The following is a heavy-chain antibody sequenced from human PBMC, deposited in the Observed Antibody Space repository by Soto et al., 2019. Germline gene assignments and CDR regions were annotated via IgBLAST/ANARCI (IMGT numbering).Heavy chain of an antibody. V-gene: IGHV3-53*04. J-gene: IGHJ4*02. Sequence: EVQLVESGGGLVQPGGSLRLSCAASGFTVSSNYMSWVRQAPGKGLEWVSVIYSGGSTYYADSVNGRFTISRHNSKNTLYLQMNSLRAEDTAVYYCARDSGNGDYDYWGQGTLVTVSS. CDR1: GFTVSSNY. D-gene: IGHD4-17*01. CDR3: ARDSGNGDYDY. CDR2: IYSGGST.